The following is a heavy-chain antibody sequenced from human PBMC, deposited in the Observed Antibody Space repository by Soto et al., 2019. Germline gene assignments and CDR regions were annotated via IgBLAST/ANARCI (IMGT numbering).Heavy chain of an antibody. J-gene: IGHJ4*02. CDR3: ARYRREAVAGYTLDN. V-gene: IGHV4-59*01. D-gene: IGHD6-13*01. CDR2: IYYSGST. CDR1: GGSISSYY. Sequence: LETLSLTCTVSGGSISSYYWSWIRQPPGKGLEWIGYIYYSGSTNYNPSLKSRVTISEDTSKSQFSLKVNSMTAADTAVYYCARYRREAVAGYTLDNWGQGILVTVSS.